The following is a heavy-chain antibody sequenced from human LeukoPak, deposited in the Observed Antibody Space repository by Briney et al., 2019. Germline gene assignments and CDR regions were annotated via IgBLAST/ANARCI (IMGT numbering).Heavy chain of an antibody. CDR1: GFTFSSYA. Sequence: GGSLRLSCAASGFTFSSYAMSWVRQAPGKGLEWVSAISGSGGSTYYADSVKGRFTISRDNSKNTLYLQMNSLRAEDTAVYYCAKDSGQSWNFGESGAEYWGQGTLVTVSS. CDR3: AKDSGQSWNFGESGAEY. J-gene: IGHJ4*02. D-gene: IGHD1-7*01. V-gene: IGHV3-23*01. CDR2: ISGSGGST.